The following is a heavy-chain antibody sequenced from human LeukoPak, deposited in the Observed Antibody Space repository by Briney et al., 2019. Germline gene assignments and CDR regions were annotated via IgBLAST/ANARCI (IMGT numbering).Heavy chain of an antibody. J-gene: IGHJ2*01. CDR3: ARHEYCSSTSCYGNAWYFEL. V-gene: IGHV4-34*01. CDR2: INHSGST. CDR1: GGSFSGYY. D-gene: IGHD2-2*01. Sequence: SETLSLTCAVYGGSFSGYYWSWIRQPPGKGLEWIGEINHSGSTNYNPSLKSRVTISVDTSKNQFSLKLSSVTAADMAVYYCARHEYCSSTSCYGNAWYFELWGRGTLVTVSS.